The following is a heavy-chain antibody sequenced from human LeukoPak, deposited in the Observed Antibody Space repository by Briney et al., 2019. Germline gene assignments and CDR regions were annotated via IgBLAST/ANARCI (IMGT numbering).Heavy chain of an antibody. Sequence: SDTLSLTCTVSGGSISSYYWSWIRQPAGKGLEWIGRIYTSGSTNYNPSLKSRVTMSVDTSKNQFSLKLSSVTAADTAVYYCATSPQQTYYYYYMDVWGKGTTVTVSS. D-gene: IGHD1/OR15-1a*01. CDR3: ATSPQQTYYYYYMDV. CDR2: IYTSGST. V-gene: IGHV4-4*07. CDR1: GGSISSYY. J-gene: IGHJ6*03.